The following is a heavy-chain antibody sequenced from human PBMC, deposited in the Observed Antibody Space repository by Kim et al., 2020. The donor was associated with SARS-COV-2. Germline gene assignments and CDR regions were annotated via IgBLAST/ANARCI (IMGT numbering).Heavy chain of an antibody. CDR2: ISYDGSNN. CDR1: GFTFSVYG. D-gene: IGHD2-15*01. Sequence: GGSLRLSCAASGFTFSVYGMHWIRQAPGKGLEWLTVISYDGSNNYYSDPVKGRFTVSRDTSKNTLYLHMNSLSTEDTAVYYCAKSVHCRGGTCYDALGDWGQGTLVTVSS. V-gene: IGHV3-30*18. J-gene: IGHJ4*02. CDR3: AKSVHCRGGTCYDALGD.